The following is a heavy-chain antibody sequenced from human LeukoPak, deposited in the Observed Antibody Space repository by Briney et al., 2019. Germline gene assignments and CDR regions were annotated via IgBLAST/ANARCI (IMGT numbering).Heavy chain of an antibody. CDR2: INQDGSGE. Sequence: GGSLRLSCAASGFTFSDYYMSWVRQAPGKGLEWVANINQDGSGEYYAGSVKGRFTIARDNANNFLYLQMNSLRAEDTALYYCARAYKDRLLAGKKEFFQHWGQGTLVTVSS. J-gene: IGHJ1*01. CDR1: GFTFSDYY. D-gene: IGHD6-19*01. V-gene: IGHV3-7*03. CDR3: ARAYKDRLLAGKKEFFQH.